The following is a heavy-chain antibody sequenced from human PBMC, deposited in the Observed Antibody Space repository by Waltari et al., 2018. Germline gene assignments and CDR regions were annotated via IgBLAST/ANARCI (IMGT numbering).Heavy chain of an antibody. Sequence: QVQLQESGPGLVKPSETLSLTCTVSGYSISSGYYWGWIRQPPVKGLEWIGSIYHSGSTYYNPSLKSRVTISVDTSKNQFSLKLSSVTAADTAVYYCARERNYYGSGSYYNPMDVWGKGTTVTVSS. V-gene: IGHV4-38-2*02. CDR1: GYSISSGYY. D-gene: IGHD3-10*01. CDR2: IYHSGST. CDR3: ARERNYYGSGSYYNPMDV. J-gene: IGHJ6*03.